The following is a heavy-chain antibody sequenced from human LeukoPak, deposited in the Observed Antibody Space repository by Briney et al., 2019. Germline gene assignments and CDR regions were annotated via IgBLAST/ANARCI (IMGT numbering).Heavy chain of an antibody. Sequence: GGSLRLSCAASGFTFSSYWMSWVRQAPGKGLEWVANIKQDGSEKYYVDSVKGRFTISRDNAKNSLYPQMNSLRAEDTAVYYCAREEVRYFDWLSDSSAWFDPWGQGTLVTVSS. CDR2: IKQDGSEK. CDR3: AREEVRYFDWLSDSSAWFDP. V-gene: IGHV3-7*01. D-gene: IGHD3-9*01. CDR1: GFTFSSYW. J-gene: IGHJ5*02.